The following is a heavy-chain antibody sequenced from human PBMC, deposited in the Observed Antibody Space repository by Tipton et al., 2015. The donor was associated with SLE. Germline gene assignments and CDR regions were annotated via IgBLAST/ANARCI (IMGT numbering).Heavy chain of an antibody. Sequence: LRLSCAASGFTFSSYAMSWVRQHPGKGLEWIGYIYYSGSTYYNPSLKSRITISVDTSKNQFSLKLSSVTAADTAVYYCARLPLRPPFDYWGQGTLVTVSS. CDR3: ARLPLRPPFDY. D-gene: IGHD3-3*01. J-gene: IGHJ4*02. V-gene: IGHV4-31*02. CDR2: IYYSGST. CDR1: GFTFSSYA.